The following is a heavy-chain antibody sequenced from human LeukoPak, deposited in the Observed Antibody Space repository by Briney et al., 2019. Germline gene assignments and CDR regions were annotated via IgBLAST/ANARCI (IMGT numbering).Heavy chain of an antibody. D-gene: IGHD2-2*01. CDR3: ASLSYCSSSSCYTFDS. CDR2: ISGSSTYI. V-gene: IGHV3-21*01. J-gene: IGHJ4*02. CDR1: GFTFSIYT. Sequence: GGSLRLSCAASGFTFSIYTINWVRQAPGKGLEWVSSISGSSTYIYFADSVKGRFTISRDNAKNSPYLQMNSLRPEDTAVYYCASLSYCSSSSCYTFDSWGQGTLVTVSS.